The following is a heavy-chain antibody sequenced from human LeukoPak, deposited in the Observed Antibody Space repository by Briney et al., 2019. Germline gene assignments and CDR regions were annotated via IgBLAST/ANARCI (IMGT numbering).Heavy chain of an antibody. Sequence: AASVKVSCKASGGTFSSYAISWVRQAPGQGLEWMGRIIPILGIANYAQKFQGRVTITADKSTSTAYMELSSLRSEDTAVYYCAKALGDSGSNKYYFDYWGQGTLVTVSS. CDR3: AKALGDSGSNKYYFDY. D-gene: IGHD3-10*01. V-gene: IGHV1-69*04. J-gene: IGHJ4*02. CDR1: GGTFSSYA. CDR2: IIPILGIA.